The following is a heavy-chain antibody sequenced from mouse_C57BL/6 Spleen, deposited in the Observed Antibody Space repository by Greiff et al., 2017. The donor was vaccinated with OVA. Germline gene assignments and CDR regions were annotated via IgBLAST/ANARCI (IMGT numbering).Heavy chain of an antibody. CDR2: ISSGSSTI. D-gene: IGHD2-1*01. V-gene: IGHV5-17*01. Sequence: EVQGVESGGGLVKPGGSLKLSCAASGFTFSDYGMHWVRQAPEKGLEWVAYISSGSSTIYYADTVKGRFTISRDNAKNTLFLQMTSLRSEDTAMYYCAREHGNFFYYAMDYWGQGTSVTVSS. CDR3: AREHGNFFYYAMDY. CDR1: GFTFSDYG. J-gene: IGHJ4*01.